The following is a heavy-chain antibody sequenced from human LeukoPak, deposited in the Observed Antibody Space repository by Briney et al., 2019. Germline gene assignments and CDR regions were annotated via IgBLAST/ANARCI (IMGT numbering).Heavy chain of an antibody. Sequence: ASVKVSCKASGGTFSSYTISWVRQAPGQGLEWMGRIIPILGIANYAQRFQGRVTITADKSTSTAYMELSSLRSEDTAVYYCARAHYYGSGSYSLDYWGQGTLVTVSS. CDR1: GGTFSSYT. CDR2: IIPILGIA. J-gene: IGHJ4*02. CDR3: ARAHYYGSGSYSLDY. D-gene: IGHD3-10*01. V-gene: IGHV1-69*02.